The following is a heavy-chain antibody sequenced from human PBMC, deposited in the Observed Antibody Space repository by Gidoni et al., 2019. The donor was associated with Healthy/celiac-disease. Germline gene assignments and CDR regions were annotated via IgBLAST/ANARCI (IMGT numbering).Heavy chain of an antibody. J-gene: IGHJ4*02. CDR1: GGPFSSYA. CDR2: FIPILGIA. V-gene: IGHV1-69*04. Sequence: VQLVQSGAEVKKPGFSVKVSCKASGGPFSSYAISWVRQATGQGLEGRGRFIPILGIANYAQKFQGRGTITADKSTSTAYMELSSLRSEDTAVYYCARDGDTAMVNFDYWGQGTLVTVSS. CDR3: ARDGDTAMVNFDY. D-gene: IGHD5-18*01.